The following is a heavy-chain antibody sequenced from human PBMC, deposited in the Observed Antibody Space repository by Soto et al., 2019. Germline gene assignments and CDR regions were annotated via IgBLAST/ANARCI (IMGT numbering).Heavy chain of an antibody. D-gene: IGHD2-15*01. CDR2: IIPILGIA. CDR1: GGTFSSYT. J-gene: IGHJ4*02. CDR3: ARGCSGGSCSDTIDY. Sequence: ASVKVSCKASGGTFSSYTISWVRQAPGQGLEWMGRIIPILGIANYAQKFQGRVTITADKSTSTAYMELSSLRSEDTAVYYCARGCSGGSCSDTIDYWGQGTLVTVSS. V-gene: IGHV1-69*02.